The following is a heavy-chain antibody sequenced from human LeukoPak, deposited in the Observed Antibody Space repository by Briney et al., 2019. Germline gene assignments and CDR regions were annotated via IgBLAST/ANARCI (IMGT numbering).Heavy chain of an antibody. CDR3: ARTRDSSGWYGLDALDI. Sequence: SGTPSLTCAVSGGSISSSNWWSWVRQPPGKGLEWIGEIYHSGSTNHNPSLKSRVTISVDKSKNQFSLKLSSVTAADTAVYYCARTRDSSGWYGLDALDIWGQGTMVTVSS. D-gene: IGHD6-19*01. CDR2: IYHSGST. V-gene: IGHV4-4*02. CDR1: GGSISSSNW. J-gene: IGHJ3*02.